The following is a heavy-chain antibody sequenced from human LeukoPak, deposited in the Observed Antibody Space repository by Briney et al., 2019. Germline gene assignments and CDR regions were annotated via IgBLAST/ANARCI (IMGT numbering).Heavy chain of an antibody. Sequence: GGSLRLSCAASGFIFSDYDMNWVRQAPGQGLEWVALFSSGSYKYYADSVKGRFTISRDNAKSLVYLQLNSLRAGDTAFYYCARGGKKGGSDSLHLWGPGTMVTVAS. CDR2: FSSGSYK. CDR3: ARGGKKGGSDSLHL. CDR1: GFIFSDYD. V-gene: IGHV3-69-1*02. D-gene: IGHD2-21*01. J-gene: IGHJ3*01.